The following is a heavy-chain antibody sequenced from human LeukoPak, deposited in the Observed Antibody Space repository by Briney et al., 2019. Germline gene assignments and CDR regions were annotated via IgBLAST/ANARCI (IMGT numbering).Heavy chain of an antibody. CDR3: ARWRAGSSGYSYVWDY. CDR1: GYTFTSYG. D-gene: IGHD3-22*01. Sequence: ASVKVSCKASGYTFTSYGISWVRQAPGQGLEWMGWISAYNGNTNYAQKLQGRVTMTTDTSTSTAYMELRSLRSDDTAGYYCARWRAGSSGYSYVWDYWGQGTLVTVSS. CDR2: ISAYNGNT. J-gene: IGHJ4*02. V-gene: IGHV1-18*01.